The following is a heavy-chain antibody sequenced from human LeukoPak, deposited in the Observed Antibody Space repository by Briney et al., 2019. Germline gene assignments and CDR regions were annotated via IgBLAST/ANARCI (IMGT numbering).Heavy chain of an antibody. CDR1: GFTFSSRG. D-gene: IGHD6-6*01. CDR2: ISFDGGNK. CDR3: ASTRSSDFDY. V-gene: IGHV3-30*03. J-gene: IGHJ4*02. Sequence: SGGSLRLSCAASGFTFSSRGMHWVRQAPGKGLEWVAVISFDGGNKYYADSVKGRFTISRDNSKNTLYLQLNSLRAEDTAVYYCASTRSSDFDYWGQGTLVTVSS.